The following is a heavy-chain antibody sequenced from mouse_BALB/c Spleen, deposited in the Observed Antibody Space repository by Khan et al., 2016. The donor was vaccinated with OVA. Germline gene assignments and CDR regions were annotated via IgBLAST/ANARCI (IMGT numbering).Heavy chain of an antibody. V-gene: IGHV2-3*01. CDR2: MWGDGST. J-gene: IGHJ4*01. CDR1: GFSLTNYG. D-gene: IGHD1-1*01. Sequence: QMQLEESGPGLVAPSQSLSITCTVSGFSLTNYGVNWVRQPPGKGLEWLGVMWGDGSTNFHSALKSRLIISKDNSQSQVFLELNSLQTEDTATYYCAKFTPDYYSMDYWGQGTSVTVSS. CDR3: AKFTPDYYSMDY.